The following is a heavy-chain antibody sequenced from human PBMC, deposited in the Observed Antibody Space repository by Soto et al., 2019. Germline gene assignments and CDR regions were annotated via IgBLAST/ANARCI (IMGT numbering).Heavy chain of an antibody. CDR1: GGSISSYY. J-gene: IGHJ4*02. CDR3: AGGLATVTTIDY. V-gene: IGHV4-59*08. Sequence: QSQTLSLTCTVSGGSISSYYWSWIRQPPGKGLEWIGYIYYSGSTNYNPSLKSRVTISVDTSKNQFSLKLSSVTAADTAVYYCAGGLATVTTIDYWGQGTLVTVSS. D-gene: IGHD4-17*01. CDR2: IYYSGST.